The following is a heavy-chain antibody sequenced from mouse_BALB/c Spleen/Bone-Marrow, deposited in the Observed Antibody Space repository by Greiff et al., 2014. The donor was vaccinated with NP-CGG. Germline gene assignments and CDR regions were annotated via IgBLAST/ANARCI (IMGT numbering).Heavy chain of an antibody. CDR3: ARTGY. V-gene: IGHV1-19*01. Sequence: EVQLQQSGPELVKPGASVKMSCKASGYTFTDYYMDWVKQSHGESFEWIGRVTPYNGGTTYNLKFKGKATLTVDKSSSTAYMALNSLTSEDSAVYYCARTGYWGQGTTLTVSS. J-gene: IGHJ2*01. CDR1: GYTFTDYY. CDR2: VTPYNGGT.